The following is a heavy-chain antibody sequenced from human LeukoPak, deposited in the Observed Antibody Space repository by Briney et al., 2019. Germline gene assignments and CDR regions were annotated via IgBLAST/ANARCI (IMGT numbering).Heavy chain of an antibody. V-gene: IGHV3-23*01. CDR2: IGNTET. CDR1: GFTFNTNA. CDR3: AKDWIQFNRVFDCFDS. D-gene: IGHD2-21*01. J-gene: IGHJ4*02. Sequence: GGSLRLSCATSGFTFNTNAMSWVRQAPGKGLEWVSTIGNTETFYAYSVTGRFTISRDNSKNTVYLHMNSLRVEDTAVYYCAKDWIQFNRVFDCFDSWGQGTLVTVSS.